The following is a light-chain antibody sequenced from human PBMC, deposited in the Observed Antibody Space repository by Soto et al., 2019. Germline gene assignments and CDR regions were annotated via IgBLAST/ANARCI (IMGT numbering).Light chain of an antibody. V-gene: IGKV3-20*01. CDR1: QTVLNNY. CDR3: KQYGSSPTT. Sequence: IVLTQSPGTLSLSPSERATLSCRASQTVLNNYLTWYQQKPGQAPKRLIFGASIRATGIPDRFSGSGSGTDFTLTISRLEPEVFAVYYCKQYGSSPTTFGQGTKAHIK. CDR2: GAS. J-gene: IGKJ1*01.